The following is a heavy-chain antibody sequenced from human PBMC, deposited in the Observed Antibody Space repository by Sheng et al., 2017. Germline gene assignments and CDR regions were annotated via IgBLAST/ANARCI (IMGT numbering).Heavy chain of an antibody. V-gene: IGHV1-69*01. CDR2: IIPIFGTA. CDR3: ARKEGIVARYYYYGMDV. D-gene: IGHD1-26*01. CDR1: GGTFSSYA. J-gene: IGHJ6*02. Sequence: QVQLVQSGAEVKKPGSSVKVSCKASGGTFSSYAISWVRQAPGQGLEWMGGIIPIFGTANYAQKFQGRVTITADESTSTAYMELSSLRSEDTAVYYCARKEGIVARYYYYGMDVVGPRDHGHRLL.